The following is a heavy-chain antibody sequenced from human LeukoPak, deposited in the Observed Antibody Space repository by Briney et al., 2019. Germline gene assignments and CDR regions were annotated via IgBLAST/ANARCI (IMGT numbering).Heavy chain of an antibody. CDR3: ARNDSVAGTTFDY. Sequence: SETLSLTCAVYGGSFSGYYWSWIRQPPGKGLEWIGEINHSGSTKYNPSLKSRVTISVDTSKNQFSLKLSSVTAADTAVYYCARNDSVAGTTFDYWGQGILVTVSS. J-gene: IGHJ4*02. V-gene: IGHV4-34*01. CDR2: INHSGST. CDR1: GGSFSGYY. D-gene: IGHD6-19*01.